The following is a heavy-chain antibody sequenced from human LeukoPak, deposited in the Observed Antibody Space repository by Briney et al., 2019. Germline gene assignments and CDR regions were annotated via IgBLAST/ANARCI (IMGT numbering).Heavy chain of an antibody. CDR3: AKSHLPNAYSGTYYCDY. CDR2: IRYDESKK. J-gene: IGHJ4*02. CDR1: GFTFSNYN. D-gene: IGHD1-26*01. Sequence: PGGSLRLSCAASGFTFSNYNMHWVRQAPGKGLEWVAFIRYDESKKFYGDSVKGRFTISRDNSKNTLYLQMNSLRTEDTAVYYCAKSHLPNAYSGTYYCDYWGQGTLVTVSS. V-gene: IGHV3-30*02.